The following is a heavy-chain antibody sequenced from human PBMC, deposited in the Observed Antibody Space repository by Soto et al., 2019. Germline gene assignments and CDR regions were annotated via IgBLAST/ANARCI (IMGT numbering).Heavy chain of an antibody. D-gene: IGHD2-21*01. CDR2: IRSKSKTYAT. CDR1: GFIFSDSA. CDR3: TRLEESGCAGDDCDSGFDH. Sequence: EVQLVESGGGLVQPGGSLKLSCAASGFIFSDSAVHWVRQAPEKGLEWIARIRSKSKTYATAYVASVQGRFTVSRDDSKNTAYLEMNSLKTEDTAIYYCTRLEESGCAGDDCDSGFDHWGPGTPVTVSS. J-gene: IGHJ4*02. V-gene: IGHV3-73*02.